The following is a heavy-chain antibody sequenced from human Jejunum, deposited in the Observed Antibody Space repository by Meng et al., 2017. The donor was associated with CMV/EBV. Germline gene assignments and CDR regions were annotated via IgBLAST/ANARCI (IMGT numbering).Heavy chain of an antibody. CDR2: MYSSGST. CDR1: GGAVSSASNL. J-gene: IGHJ4*02. V-gene: IGHV4-61*02. Sequence: HVQLQESGPGLVKPSQTLSLTCIVSGGAVSSASNLWGWIRQPAGKGLEGIGRMYSSGSTYYNPSLKSRLTMSIYTSKNQFSLELRSVTAADTAVYYCARMTGTNYFDYWGQGTLVTVSS. D-gene: IGHD3-9*01. CDR3: ARMTGTNYFDY.